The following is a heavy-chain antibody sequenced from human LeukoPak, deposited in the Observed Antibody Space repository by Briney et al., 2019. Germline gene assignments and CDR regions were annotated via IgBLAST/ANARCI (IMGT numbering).Heavy chain of an antibody. D-gene: IGHD3-3*01. V-gene: IGHV1-8*01. CDR2: MNPNSGNT. J-gene: IGHJ3*02. CDR3: ATVPRITIFGVVIGAFDI. Sequence: ASVKVSCKASGYTFTSYDINWVRQATGQGLEWMGWMNPNSGNTGYAQKFQGRVTMTRNTSISTAYMELSSLRSEDTAVYYCATVPRITIFGVVIGAFDIWGQGTMVTVSS. CDR1: GYTFTSYD.